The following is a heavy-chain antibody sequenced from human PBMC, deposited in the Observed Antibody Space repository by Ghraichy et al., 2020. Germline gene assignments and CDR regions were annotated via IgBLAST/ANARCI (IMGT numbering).Heavy chain of an antibody. Sequence: SETLSLTCTVSGGSISGYYWSWIRQPPGRGLEWIGFVHDSGTTNYNPSLKSRVTMSVDTSKNQFSLKLSSVTAADTALYYCARDMGQGCSGGRCNAAGALDIRGQGTVVTVSS. D-gene: IGHD2-15*01. V-gene: IGHV4-59*01. CDR3: ARDMGQGCSGGRCNAAGALDI. CDR2: VHDSGTT. CDR1: GGSISGYY. J-gene: IGHJ3*02.